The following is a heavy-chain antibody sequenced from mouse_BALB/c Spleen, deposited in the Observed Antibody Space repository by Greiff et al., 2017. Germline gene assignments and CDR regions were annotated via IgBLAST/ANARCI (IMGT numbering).Heavy chain of an antibody. V-gene: IGHV5-12-1*01. CDR1: GFAFSSYY. Sequence: VKLVQSGGDLVKPGGSLKLSCAASGFAFSSYYMYWVRQTPEKRLEWVAYISSGGGSTYYPDTVKGRFTISRDNAKNTLYLQMSSLKSEDTAMYSCARLRELRRSYGYFDVWGAGTTVTVSS. D-gene: IGHD1-1*01. CDR2: ISSGGGST. CDR3: ARLRELRRSYGYFDV. J-gene: IGHJ1*01.